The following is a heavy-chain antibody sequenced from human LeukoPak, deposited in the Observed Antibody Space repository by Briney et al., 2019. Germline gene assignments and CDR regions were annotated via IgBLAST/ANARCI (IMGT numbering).Heavy chain of an antibody. Sequence: GGTLRLSCAASGFTFSSYGMSWVRQAPGKGLEWVSSISSSSSYIYYADSVKGRFTISRDNAKNSLYLQMNSLRAEDTAVYYCARPPPWGGATHDAFDIWGQGTMVTVSS. CDR3: ARPPPWGGATHDAFDI. CDR1: GFTFSSYG. J-gene: IGHJ3*02. D-gene: IGHD1-26*01. V-gene: IGHV3-21*01. CDR2: ISSSSSYI.